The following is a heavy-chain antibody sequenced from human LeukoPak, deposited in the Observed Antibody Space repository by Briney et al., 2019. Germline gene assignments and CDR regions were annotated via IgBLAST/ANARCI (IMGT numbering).Heavy chain of an antibody. CDR1: GYIFSDYY. J-gene: IGHJ4*02. V-gene: IGHV1-2*02. Sequence: ASVKVSCKASGYIFSDYYMHWVRQAPGRGFEWMGWISRRSGATKIAEKFQGRVTLTRDTSISTAYVELTNLASDDTAVYYCVRPGLNWLHPYYFDYWGQGTLVTVSS. CDR2: ISRRSGAT. CDR3: VRPGLNWLHPYYFDY. D-gene: IGHD5-24*01.